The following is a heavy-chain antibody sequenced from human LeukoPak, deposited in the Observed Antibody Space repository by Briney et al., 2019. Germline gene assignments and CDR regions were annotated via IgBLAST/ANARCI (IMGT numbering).Heavy chain of an antibody. CDR2: TYHRSKWYN. CDR3: ARDRPYYGSGSGDWYFDL. J-gene: IGHJ2*01. Sequence: SQTLSLTCAISGDSVSSNSAAWNWIRQSPSRGLEWLGRTYHRSKWYNDYAVSVKSRITINPDTSKNQFSLQLNSVTPEDTAVYYCARDRPYYGSGSGDWYFDLWGRGTLVTVSS. V-gene: IGHV6-1*01. D-gene: IGHD3-10*01. CDR1: GDSVSSNSAA.